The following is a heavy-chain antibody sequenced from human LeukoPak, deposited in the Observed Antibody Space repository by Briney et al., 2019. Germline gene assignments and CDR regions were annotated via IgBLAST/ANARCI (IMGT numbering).Heavy chain of an antibody. CDR2: ISGSGGST. J-gene: IGHJ4*02. CDR3: ARDNFFRLTDY. CDR1: GFTFSSYW. V-gene: IGHV3-23*01. D-gene: IGHD2/OR15-2a*01. Sequence: PGGSLRLSCAASGFTFSSYWMSWVRQAPGKGLEWVSAISGSGGSTYYADSVKGRFTVSRDNSKNTLYLQMNSLRAEDTAVYYCARDNFFRLTDYWGQGTLVTVSS.